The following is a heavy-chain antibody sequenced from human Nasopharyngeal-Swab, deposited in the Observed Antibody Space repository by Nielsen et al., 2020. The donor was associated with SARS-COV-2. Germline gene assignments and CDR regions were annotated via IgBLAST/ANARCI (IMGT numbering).Heavy chain of an antibody. CDR3: ARQRRVIAGTPDAFDI. D-gene: IGHD6-13*01. Sequence: GESLKISCKGSGYTFTSYWIGWVRQMPGKGLEWMGIIYPGDSDTRYSPSFQGQVTISADKSISTAYLQWSSLMASDTAMYYCARQRRVIAGTPDAFDIWGQGTMVTVSS. V-gene: IGHV5-51*01. CDR1: GYTFTSYW. J-gene: IGHJ3*02. CDR2: IYPGDSDT.